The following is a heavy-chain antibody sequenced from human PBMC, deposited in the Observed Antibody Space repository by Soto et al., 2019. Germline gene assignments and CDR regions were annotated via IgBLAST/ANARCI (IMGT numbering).Heavy chain of an antibody. CDR1: GGSITRYY. V-gene: IGHV4-59*08. J-gene: IGHJ4*02. CDR3: ARLGGSYAVPHFDY. CDR2: IYYSGTTT. Sequence: PSETLSLTCTVSGGSITRYYWTWIRQTPGKGLEWMGYIYYSGTTTNYNPSLKSRVTLSVDTSKNQFSLKLSSVTAADTAVYYCARLGGSYAVPHFDYWGQGTLVTVSS. D-gene: IGHD1-26*01.